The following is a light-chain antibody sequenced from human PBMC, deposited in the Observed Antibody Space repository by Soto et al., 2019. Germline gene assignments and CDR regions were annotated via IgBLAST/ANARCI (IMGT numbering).Light chain of an antibody. Sequence: QSVLTQPPSVSAAPGQKVTISCSGSSSNIGKNFVFWYQQLPGTAPKLLIYDNNERPSGIPDRFSGSKSGTSDTLGITGLQTGDEADYYCGSWDSSLSAGLFGGGTKLTVL. CDR3: GSWDSSLSAGL. CDR1: SSNIGKNF. CDR2: DNN. J-gene: IGLJ2*01. V-gene: IGLV1-51*01.